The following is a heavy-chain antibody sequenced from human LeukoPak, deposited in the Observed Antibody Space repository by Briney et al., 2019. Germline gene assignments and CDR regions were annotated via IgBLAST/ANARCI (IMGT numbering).Heavy chain of an antibody. CDR2: INTNTGNP. D-gene: IGHD6-13*01. V-gene: IGHV7-4-1*02. Sequence: ASVKVSCKASGYTFTSYAMKWVRQAPGQGLEWRGWINTNTGNPTYAQGFTGRIVFSLDTSVSTAYLQISSLKAEDAAVYYCASAGPQLDYYFDYWGQGTLVTVSS. CDR1: GYTFTSYA. J-gene: IGHJ4*02. CDR3: ASAGPQLDYYFDY.